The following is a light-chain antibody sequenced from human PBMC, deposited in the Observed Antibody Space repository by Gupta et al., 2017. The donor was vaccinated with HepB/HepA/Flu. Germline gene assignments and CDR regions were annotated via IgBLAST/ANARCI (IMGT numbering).Light chain of an antibody. Sequence: EIVMTQSPATLSVSPGERATLSCRAGQSVSSNLAWYQQKPGQAPRLLIYGASTRATGIPARFSGSGYGTEFTLTISSRQSEDFAVYYCQQYKNWPPLTFGGGTKVEIK. CDR1: QSVSSN. J-gene: IGKJ4*01. CDR3: QQYKNWPPLT. CDR2: GAS. V-gene: IGKV3-15*01.